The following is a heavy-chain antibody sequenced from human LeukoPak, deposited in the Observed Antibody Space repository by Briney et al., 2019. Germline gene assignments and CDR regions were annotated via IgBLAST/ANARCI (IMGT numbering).Heavy chain of an antibody. CDR2: IYYSGST. D-gene: IGHD1-26*01. CDR1: GGSFSGYY. V-gene: IGHV4-39*01. Sequence: SETLSLTCAVYGGSFSGYYWGWIRQPPGKGLEWIGSIYYSGSTYYNPSLKSRVTISVDTSKDQFSLKLNSVTAADTAVYYCARRELWPDAFDIWGQGTMVTVSS. CDR3: ARRELWPDAFDI. J-gene: IGHJ3*02.